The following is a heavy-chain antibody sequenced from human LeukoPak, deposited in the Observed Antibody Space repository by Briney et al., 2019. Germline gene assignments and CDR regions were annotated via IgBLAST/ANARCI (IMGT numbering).Heavy chain of an antibody. D-gene: IGHD3-22*01. V-gene: IGHV1-8*01. CDR2: MNPNSGNT. CDR3: ARTYYYDSSGSGPYYFDY. Sequence: GASVKVSCKASGYTFTSYDINWVRQATGQGLEWMGWMNPNSGNTGYAQKFQGRVTMTRNTSISTAYMELSSLRSEDTAVYYCARTYYYDSSGSGPYYFDYWGQGTLVTVSS. CDR1: GYTFTSYD. J-gene: IGHJ4*02.